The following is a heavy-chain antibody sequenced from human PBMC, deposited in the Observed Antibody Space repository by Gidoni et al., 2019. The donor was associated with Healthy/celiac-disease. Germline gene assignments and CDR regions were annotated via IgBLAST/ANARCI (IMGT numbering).Heavy chain of an antibody. D-gene: IGHD6-19*01. V-gene: IGHV3-23*01. CDR1: GFPFSSYA. CDR3: AKFALVAGTRISHYFDY. Sequence: EVQLLESGGGLVQPGGSLRLSCAASGFPFSSYAMSWVRQAPGKWLEWVSAISGSGGSTYYADSVKGRFTISRDNSKNTLYLQMNSLRAEDTAVYYCAKFALVAGTRISHYFDYWGQGTLVTVSS. J-gene: IGHJ4*02. CDR2: ISGSGGST.